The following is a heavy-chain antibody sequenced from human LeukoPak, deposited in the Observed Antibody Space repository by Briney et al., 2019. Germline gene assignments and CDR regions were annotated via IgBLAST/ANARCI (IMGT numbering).Heavy chain of an antibody. CDR2: INPSGGST. CDR1: GYTFTSYY. V-gene: IGHV1-46*01. J-gene: IGHJ4*02. D-gene: IGHD4-17*01. CDR3: ATLLTVTTNSFDY. Sequence: ASVKVSCKASGYTFTSYYMHWVRQAPGQGLEWMGIINPSGGSTSYAQKFQGRVTMTEDTSTDTAYMELSSPRSEDTAVYYCATLLTVTTNSFDYWGQGTLVTVSS.